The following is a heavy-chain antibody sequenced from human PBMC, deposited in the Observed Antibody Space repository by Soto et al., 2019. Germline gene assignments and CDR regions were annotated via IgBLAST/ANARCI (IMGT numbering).Heavy chain of an antibody. D-gene: IGHD2-15*01. CDR3: ARGQCSGGSCYSHFDY. Sequence: EVQLVESGGGLVQPGGSLRLSCAASGFTFSTYSMNWVRQAPGKGLEWVSYISSSSSTIYYADSVKGRFTISRDNAKNSLYLQMTSLRVEDTAVYYCARGQCSGGSCYSHFDYWGQGSLVTVSS. V-gene: IGHV3-48*01. J-gene: IGHJ4*02. CDR1: GFTFSTYS. CDR2: ISSSSSTI.